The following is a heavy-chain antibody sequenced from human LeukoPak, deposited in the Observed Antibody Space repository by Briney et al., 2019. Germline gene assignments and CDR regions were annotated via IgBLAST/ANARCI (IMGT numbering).Heavy chain of an antibody. CDR2: INHSGST. CDR1: GGSFSGYY. CDR3: ARAQIAVAVTLTYFDY. Sequence: MSSETLSLTCAVHGGSFSGYYWSWIRQPPGKGLEWIGEINHSGSTNYNPSLKSRVTISVDTSKNQFSLKLSSVTAADTAVYYCARAQIAVAVTLTYFDYWGQGTLVTVSS. V-gene: IGHV4-34*01. D-gene: IGHD6-19*01. J-gene: IGHJ4*02.